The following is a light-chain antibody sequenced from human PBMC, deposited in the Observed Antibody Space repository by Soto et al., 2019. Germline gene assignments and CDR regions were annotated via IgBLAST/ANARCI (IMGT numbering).Light chain of an antibody. V-gene: IGKV3-20*01. CDR1: ESVTRNY. CDR2: GAS. J-gene: IGKJ1*01. Sequence: EIVLTQSPGTLSLSPGERATLSCRASESVTRNYLSWYQQKAGQAPRLLIFGASSRASGIPDRFSGSGSGTDFTLTISRLEPEDFAVYYCQQYGNSVWTFGQGTKVEIK. CDR3: QQYGNSVWT.